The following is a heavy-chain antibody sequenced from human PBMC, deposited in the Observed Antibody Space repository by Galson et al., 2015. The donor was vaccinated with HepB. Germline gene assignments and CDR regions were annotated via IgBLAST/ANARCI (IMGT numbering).Heavy chain of an antibody. J-gene: IGHJ4*02. CDR2: ISGSGGST. Sequence: SLRLSCAASGFTFSSYAMSWVRQAPGKGLEWVSAISGSGGSTYYADSVKGRFTISRDNSKNTLYLQMNSLRAEDTAVYYCAKEEGSGSYYNADYFDYWGQGTLGTVSS. CDR3: AKEEGSGSYYNADYFDY. CDR1: GFTFSSYA. D-gene: IGHD3-10*01. V-gene: IGHV3-23*01.